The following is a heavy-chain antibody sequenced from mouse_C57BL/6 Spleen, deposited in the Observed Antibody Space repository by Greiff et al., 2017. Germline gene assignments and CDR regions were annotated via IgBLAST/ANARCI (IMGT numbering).Heavy chain of an antibody. Sequence: EVQLQQSGPELVKPGASVKISCKASGYTFTDYYMNWVKQSHGKSLEWIGDINPNNGGTSYNQKFKGKATLTVDKSSSTAYMELRSLTSEDSAVYYSATFYYDYDGVAMDYWGQGTSVTVSS. CDR2: INPNNGGT. CDR3: ATFYYDYDGVAMDY. CDR1: GYTFTDYY. J-gene: IGHJ4*01. D-gene: IGHD2-4*01. V-gene: IGHV1-26*01.